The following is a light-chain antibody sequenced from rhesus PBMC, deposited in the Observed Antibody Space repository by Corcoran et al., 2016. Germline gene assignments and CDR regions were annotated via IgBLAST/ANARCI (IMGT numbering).Light chain of an antibody. Sequence: IQMTQSPSSLSASVGDRVTITCQASQSTSNYLNWFQQKPGKSPKLLIYRASSLQSGFPSRVSGIGSGTVFTLTSSSLQPEEFATYYCQQGYTYPFTFGPGTKLDI. CDR1: QSTSNY. CDR3: QQGYTYPFT. CDR2: RAS. J-gene: IGKJ3*01. V-gene: IGKV1S9*01.